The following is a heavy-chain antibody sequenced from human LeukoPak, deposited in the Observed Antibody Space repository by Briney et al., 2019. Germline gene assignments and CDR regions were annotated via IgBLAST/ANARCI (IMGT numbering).Heavy chain of an antibody. J-gene: IGHJ4*02. CDR1: GYTFTSYD. D-gene: IGHD5-24*01. Sequence: ASVKVSCKASGYTFTSYDINWVRQATGQGLEWMGWMNPNSGNTGYAQKFQGRVTITRNTSISTAYMELRSLRSEDTAVYYCARAGWLQYYYFDYWGQGTLVTVSS. V-gene: IGHV1-8*03. CDR2: MNPNSGNT. CDR3: ARAGWLQYYYFDY.